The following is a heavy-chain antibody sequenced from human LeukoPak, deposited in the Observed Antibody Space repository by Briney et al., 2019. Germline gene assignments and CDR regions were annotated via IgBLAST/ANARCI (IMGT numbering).Heavy chain of an antibody. J-gene: IGHJ6*02. CDR2: IIPIFGTA. D-gene: IGHD3-10*01. Sequence: SVKVSCRASGGTFSSYAISWVRQAPGQGLEWMGGIIPIFGTANYAQKFQGRVTITADESTSTAYVELSSLRSEDTAVYYCARDWAGPYGSGSYYYYYGMDVWGQGTTVTVSS. CDR1: GGTFSSYA. CDR3: ARDWAGPYGSGSYYYYYGMDV. V-gene: IGHV1-69*13.